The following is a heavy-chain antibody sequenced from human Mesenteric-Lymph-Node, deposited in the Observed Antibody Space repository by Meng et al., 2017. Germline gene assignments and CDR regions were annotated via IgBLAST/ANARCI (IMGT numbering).Heavy chain of an antibody. J-gene: IGHJ6*02. CDR2: MNPNSGNT. V-gene: IGHV1-8*03. CDR1: GYTFTSYD. CDR3: ARWGKQWLVASGGYYYGMDV. Sequence: ASVKVSCKASGYTFTSYDINWVRQATGQGLEWMGWMNPNSGNTGYAQKFQGRLTITRNTSISTAYMELSSLRSEDTAVYYCARWGKQWLVASGGYYYGMDVWGQGTTVTVSS. D-gene: IGHD6-19*01.